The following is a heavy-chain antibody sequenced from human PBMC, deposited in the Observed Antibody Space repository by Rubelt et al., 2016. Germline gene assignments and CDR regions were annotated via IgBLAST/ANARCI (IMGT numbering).Heavy chain of an antibody. J-gene: IGHJ4*02. D-gene: IGHD7-27*01. CDR2: IYSGGST. CDR1: GFTVSSNY. CDR3: ARNWGFDY. V-gene: IGHV3-66*01. Sequence: EVQLVESGGGLVQPGGSLRLSCAASGFTVSSNYMSWVRQAPGTGLEWVSVIYSGGSTYYADSVKGIFNISRDNSKNTLYLQMNSLRAEDTAVYYCARNWGFDYWGQGTLVTVSS.